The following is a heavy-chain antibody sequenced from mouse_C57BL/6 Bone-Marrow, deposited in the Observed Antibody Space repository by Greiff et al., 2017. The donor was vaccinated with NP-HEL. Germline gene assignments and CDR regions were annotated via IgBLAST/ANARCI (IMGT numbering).Heavy chain of an antibody. CDR3: ASPSTVVERYYYAMDY. V-gene: IGHV1-76*01. D-gene: IGHD1-1*01. CDR1: GYTFTDYY. J-gene: IGHJ4*01. Sequence: VQLQQSGAELVRPGASVKLSCKASGYTFTDYYINWVKQRPGQGLEWIARIYPGSGNTYYNEKFKGKATLTAEKSSSTAYMQLSSLTSEDSAVYFCASPSTVVERYYYAMDYWGQGTSVTVSS. CDR2: IYPGSGNT.